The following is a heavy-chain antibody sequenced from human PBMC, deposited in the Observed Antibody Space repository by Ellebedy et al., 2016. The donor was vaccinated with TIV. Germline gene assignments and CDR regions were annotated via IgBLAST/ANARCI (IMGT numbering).Heavy chain of an antibody. CDR1: GGTFSSYA. CDR3: ARARGPDSGSYRIDY. D-gene: IGHD1-26*01. J-gene: IGHJ4*02. Sequence: SVKVSXXASGGTFSSYAISWVRQAPGQGLEWMGGIIPIFGTANYAQKFQGRVTITADESTSTAYMELSSLRSEDTAVYYCARARGPDSGSYRIDYWGQGTLVTVSS. V-gene: IGHV1-69*13. CDR2: IIPIFGTA.